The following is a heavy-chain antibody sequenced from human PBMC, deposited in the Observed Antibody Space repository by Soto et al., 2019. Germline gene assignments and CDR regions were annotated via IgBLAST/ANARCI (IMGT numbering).Heavy chain of an antibody. D-gene: IGHD1-26*01. Sequence: DVQLVESGGGSVQPGGSLSLSCAATGFTFSYYWMHWVRQAQGTGLVWVSRIHSDGSSTTAADSVRGRVTISIDNAKKPLYMQRNRLRAEDKAVYYCARGKWGAFDLWGQGTMVTVAS. CDR2: IHSDGSST. V-gene: IGHV3-74*01. J-gene: IGHJ3*01. CDR1: GFTFSYYW. CDR3: ARGKWGAFDL.